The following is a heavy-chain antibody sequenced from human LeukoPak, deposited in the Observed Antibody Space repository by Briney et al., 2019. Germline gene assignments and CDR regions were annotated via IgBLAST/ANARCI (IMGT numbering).Heavy chain of an antibody. V-gene: IGHV3-23*01. Sequence: GGSLRLSCAASGFTFSSYAMSWVRQAPGKGLEWVSAISGSGGSTYYADSVKGRFTISRDNSKNTLYLQMNSLRAEDTAVYYCACERGYSGYGPDAFDIWGQGTMVTVSS. D-gene: IGHD5-12*01. J-gene: IGHJ3*02. CDR1: GFTFSSYA. CDR2: ISGSGGST. CDR3: ACERGYSGYGPDAFDI.